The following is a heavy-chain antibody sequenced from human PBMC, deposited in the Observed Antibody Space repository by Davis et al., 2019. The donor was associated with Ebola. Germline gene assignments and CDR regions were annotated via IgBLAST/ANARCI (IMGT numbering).Heavy chain of an antibody. D-gene: IGHD3-16*01. CDR2: TYYNSKWYN. J-gene: IGHJ6*02. CDR3: VRGWGRSGLDV. CDR1: GDSVSINRGA. V-gene: IGHV6-1*01. Sequence: HSQTLSLTCAISGDSVSINRGAWNWIRQSPSRGLEWLGRTYYNSKWYNDYAMSVKGRITINPDTSTNQLSLQLNSVTPEDTAVYYCVRGWGRSGLDVWGQGTTVTVSS.